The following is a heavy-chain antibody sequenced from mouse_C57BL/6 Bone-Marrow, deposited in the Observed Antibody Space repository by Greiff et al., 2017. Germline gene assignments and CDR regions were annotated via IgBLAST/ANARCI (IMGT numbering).Heavy chain of an antibody. CDR3: ARPLLRFYTMDY. J-gene: IGHJ4*01. Sequence: EVKLVESGPELVKPGASVKISCKASGYSFTDYNMNWVQQGNGKSLEWIGVINPNYGTTSYNQKFKGKATLTVDQSSSTAYMQLNSLTSEDSAVYFCARPLLRFYTMDYWGQGTSVTVSS. D-gene: IGHD1-1*01. V-gene: IGHV1-39*01. CDR1: GYSFTDYN. CDR2: INPNYGTT.